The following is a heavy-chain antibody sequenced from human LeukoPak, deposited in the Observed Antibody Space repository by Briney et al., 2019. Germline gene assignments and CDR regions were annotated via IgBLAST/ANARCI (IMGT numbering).Heavy chain of an antibody. Sequence: PGGSLRLSCAASGFTLSRHWMHWVRHTRGKGLVWVSRIKSDGSTTTYADSVKGRFTISRDNAKNTLDLQVNSLRAEDTAVYYCVRDSIEGATTFDLWGQGTLVTVSS. CDR2: IKSDGSTT. V-gene: IGHV3-74*03. J-gene: IGHJ4*02. CDR3: VRDSIEGATTFDL. CDR1: GFTLSRHW. D-gene: IGHD3-16*01.